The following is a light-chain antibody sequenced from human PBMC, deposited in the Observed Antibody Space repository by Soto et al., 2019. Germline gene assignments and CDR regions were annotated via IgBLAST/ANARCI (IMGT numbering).Light chain of an antibody. Sequence: QSVLTQPPSASGTPRQRVTISCSGSSSNIGSNTVNWYQQLPGTAPKLLIYSNNQRPSGVPDRFSGSKSGTSASLAISGLQSEDEADYYCAAWDDRLNGWVFGGGTKLTVL. CDR2: SNN. J-gene: IGLJ3*02. CDR1: SSNIGSNT. V-gene: IGLV1-44*01. CDR3: AAWDDRLNGWV.